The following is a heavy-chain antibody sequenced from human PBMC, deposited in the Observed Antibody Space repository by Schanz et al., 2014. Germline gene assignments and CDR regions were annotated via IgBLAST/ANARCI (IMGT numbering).Heavy chain of an antibody. CDR1: GFTFSDYY. D-gene: IGHD3-16*01. CDR2: ITNKPNNYNT. Sequence: VQLVDSGGGLVKPGGSLRLSCAASGFTFSDYYMTWIRQAPGKGLEWVGRITNKPNNYNTEYAASVKGRFTISRDDSRNSLYLQMSSLKTEDTAVYYCVRLDVHDYWGQGTLXTVSA. CDR3: VRLDVHDY. J-gene: IGHJ4*02. V-gene: IGHV3-72*01.